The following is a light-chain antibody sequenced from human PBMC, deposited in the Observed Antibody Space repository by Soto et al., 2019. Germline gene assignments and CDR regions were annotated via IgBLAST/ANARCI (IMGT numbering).Light chain of an antibody. Sequence: IQMTKSPYSLSASVGDRVTINCRASQSIGPCLAWYQLKHERAAELLIYRASNLESGVPSRFSGSGSGTEFTLTISSLQPDDSATYYRQQYKNYWTFCQGTKVDIK. V-gene: IGKV1-5*03. CDR3: QQYKNYWT. CDR1: QSIGPC. CDR2: RAS. J-gene: IGKJ1*01.